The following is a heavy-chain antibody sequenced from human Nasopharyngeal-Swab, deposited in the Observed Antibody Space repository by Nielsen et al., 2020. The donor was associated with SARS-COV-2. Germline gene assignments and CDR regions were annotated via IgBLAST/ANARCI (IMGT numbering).Heavy chain of an antibody. CDR2: IYPDDSDT. CDR3: ARGTGNYWGRFDY. D-gene: IGHD1-26*01. J-gene: IGHJ4*02. V-gene: IGHV5-51*01. CDR1: GYTFTNYW. Sequence: GGSLRLSCKCSGYTFTNYWIGWVRQMPGKGLEWMGLIYPDDSDTTYSPSFQGQVTLSADKSISTAYLQWSSLKASDTAMYYCARGTGNYWGRFDYWGQGTLVTVSS.